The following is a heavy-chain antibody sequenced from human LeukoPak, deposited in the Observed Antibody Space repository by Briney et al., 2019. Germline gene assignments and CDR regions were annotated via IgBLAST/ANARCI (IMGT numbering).Heavy chain of an antibody. Sequence: ASVKVSCKASGYTFTGYYMHCVRQAPGQGLEWMGWINPNSGGTNYAQKFQGRVTMTRDTSISTAYMELSRLRSDDTAVYYCARSHGVYSGSYLDYWGQGTLVTVSS. CDR2: INPNSGGT. D-gene: IGHD1-26*01. J-gene: IGHJ4*02. CDR3: ARSHGVYSGSYLDY. V-gene: IGHV1-2*02. CDR1: GYTFTGYY.